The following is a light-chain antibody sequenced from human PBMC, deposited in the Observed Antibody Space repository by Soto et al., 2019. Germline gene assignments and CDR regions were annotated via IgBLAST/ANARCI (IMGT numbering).Light chain of an antibody. Sequence: QAVVTQPPSASGTPGQRVTISCSGSSSNIGSNTVNWYQQLPGTAPKLVIYNNNQRPSRVPDQFSGSKSGTSASLAISGLQSEDEADYYCAAWDDSLNGLVFGGGTKLTVL. CDR1: SSNIGSNT. V-gene: IGLV1-44*01. CDR3: AAWDDSLNGLV. J-gene: IGLJ2*01. CDR2: NNN.